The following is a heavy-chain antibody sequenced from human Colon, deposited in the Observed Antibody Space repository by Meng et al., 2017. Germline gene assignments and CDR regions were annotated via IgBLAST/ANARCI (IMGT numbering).Heavy chain of an antibody. D-gene: IGHD4-17*01. CDR2: LYHSGST. CDR1: GASISSSTW. V-gene: IGHV4-4*02. Sequence: QVQHKVKDQGFVRPSDSLSLTFIVSGASISSSTWWSWLRPPPGRGLEWIGELYHSGSTNYNPYLKSRVNISVDKSKNQFSLKMRSVTAAETAVYYCARVRIYGLSDYWGQGTLVTVSS. CDR3: ARVRIYGLSDY. J-gene: IGHJ4*02.